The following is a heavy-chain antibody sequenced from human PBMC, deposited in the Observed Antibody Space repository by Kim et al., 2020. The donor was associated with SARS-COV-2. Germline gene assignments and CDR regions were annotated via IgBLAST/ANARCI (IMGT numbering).Heavy chain of an antibody. CDR1: GFAFSRHG. J-gene: IGHJ4*02. Sequence: GGSLRLSCAASGFAFSRHGMHWVRQTPDKGLEWLAAIWYDGSNQYYAESVEGRFSISRDNSKSTVFLQMSSLRVEDTAIYYCATDPYTTSSGYFEYWGQGTLVTVSS. CDR2: IWYDGSNQ. V-gene: IGHV3-33*03. CDR3: ATDPYTTSSGYFEY. D-gene: IGHD1-26*01.